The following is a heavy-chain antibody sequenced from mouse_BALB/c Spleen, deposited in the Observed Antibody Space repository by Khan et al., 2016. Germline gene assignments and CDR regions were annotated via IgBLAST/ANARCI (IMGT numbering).Heavy chain of an antibody. CDR3: ARNYWDSSGNYFDN. V-gene: IGHV9-1*02. D-gene: IGHD1-1*01. J-gene: IGHJ2*01. Sequence: QIQLVQSGPELKKPGETVKISCKASGYTLTNYGMNWVKQAPGKGLKWMGWINTYTGKPTYSDDFKGRFAFSLDTSASTAYLQINSLKNEDMATYLCARNYWDSSGNYFDNWGKGTTLTVSS. CDR1: GYTLTNYG. CDR2: INTYTGKP.